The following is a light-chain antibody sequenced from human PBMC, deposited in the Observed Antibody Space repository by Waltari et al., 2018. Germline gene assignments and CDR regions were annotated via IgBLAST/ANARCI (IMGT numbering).Light chain of an antibody. CDR3: QQYDNCPFT. V-gene: IGKV1-33*01. CDR1: QGISNW. J-gene: IGKJ3*01. CDR2: RAS. Sequence: DIQMNQSPSSLSASVGDRVTITCRASQGISNWLAWYQQKPGKVPKLLIYRASNLETGVPSRFSGSGSGTDFTLTISSLQPEDFATYFCQQYDNCPFTFGPGTKLDIK.